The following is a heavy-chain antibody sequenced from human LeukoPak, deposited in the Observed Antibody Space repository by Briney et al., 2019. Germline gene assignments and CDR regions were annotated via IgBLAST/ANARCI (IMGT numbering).Heavy chain of an antibody. CDR3: ARVDYGDYGYYHYVDV. CDR2: IYYTGST. V-gene: IGHV4-59*01. Sequence: SETLSLTCTVSGDSISGYYWGWIRQPPGKGLEWIGYIYYTGSTNYSPSLKRRVTISVDTSKSQFSLKLSSVTAADTAVYYCARVDYGDYGYYHYVDVWGKGTTVTVSS. D-gene: IGHD4-17*01. CDR1: GDSISGYY. J-gene: IGHJ6*03.